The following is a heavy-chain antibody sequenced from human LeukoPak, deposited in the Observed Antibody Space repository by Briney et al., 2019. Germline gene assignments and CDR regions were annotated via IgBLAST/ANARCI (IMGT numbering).Heavy chain of an antibody. J-gene: IGHJ4*02. V-gene: IGHV1-69*04. D-gene: IGHD4-23*01. CDR2: IIPIFGIA. Sequence: ASVKVSCKASGGTFSSCAISWVRQAPGQGLEWMGRIIPIFGIANYAQKFQGRVTITADKSTSTAYMELSSLRSEDTAVYYCARDYGGNSELTFDYWGQGTLVTVSS. CDR1: GGTFSSCA. CDR3: ARDYGGNSELTFDY.